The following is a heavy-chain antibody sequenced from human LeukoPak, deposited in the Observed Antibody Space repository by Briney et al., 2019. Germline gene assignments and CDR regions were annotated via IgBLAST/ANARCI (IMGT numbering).Heavy chain of an antibody. Sequence: SETLSLTCTVSGGSISSYYWSWIRQPPGRGLEWIGYIYYSGSTNYNPSLKSRVTISVDTSKNQFSLNLRSVTAADTAVYYCARGRYSYGFWGQGILVTVSS. CDR1: GGSISSYY. V-gene: IGHV4-59*01. CDR2: IYYSGST. CDR3: ARGRYSYGF. D-gene: IGHD5-18*01. J-gene: IGHJ4*02.